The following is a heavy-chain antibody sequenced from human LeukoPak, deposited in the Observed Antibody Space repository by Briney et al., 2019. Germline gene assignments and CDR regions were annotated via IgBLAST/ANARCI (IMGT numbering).Heavy chain of an antibody. CDR2: INAGNGNT. D-gene: IGHD2-15*01. J-gene: IGHJ4*02. V-gene: IGHV1-3*01. CDR3: ARGFCSGGSCYPPFDY. Sequence: ASVKVSCKASGYTFTSYAMHWVRQAPGQRLEWMGWINAGNGNTKYSQKFQGRVTITRDTSASTAYVELSSLRSEDTAVYYCARGFCSGGSCYPPFDYWGQGTLVTVSS. CDR1: GYTFTSYA.